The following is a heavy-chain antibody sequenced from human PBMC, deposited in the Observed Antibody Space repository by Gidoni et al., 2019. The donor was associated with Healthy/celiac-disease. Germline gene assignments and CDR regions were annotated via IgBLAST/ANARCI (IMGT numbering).Heavy chain of an antibody. J-gene: IGHJ6*02. V-gene: IGHV3-74*01. CDR2: IKSDGSST. CDR3: ARANRDYYYGMDV. D-gene: IGHD3-10*01. Sequence: VQLVESGVGFVQPGGSLRLSCAASDFTFSSDWMHWVRHAPGKGLVWVSRIKSDGSSTSYADSVKGRFTISRDNAKNTLYLQMNSLRAEDTAVYYCARANRDYYYGMDVWGQGTTVTVSS. CDR1: DFTFSSDW.